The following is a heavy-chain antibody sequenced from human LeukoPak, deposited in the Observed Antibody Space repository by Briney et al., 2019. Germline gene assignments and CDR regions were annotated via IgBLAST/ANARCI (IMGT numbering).Heavy chain of an antibody. V-gene: IGHV4-59*01. CDR1: GGSFSGYY. D-gene: IGHD4-23*01. CDR3: ARDRQDYGGNAHAFDI. J-gene: IGHJ3*02. Sequence: SETLSLTCAVYGGSFSGYYWSWIRQPPGKGLEWIGYIYYSGSTNYNPSLKSRVTISVDTSKNQFSLKLSSVTAADTAVYYCARDRQDYGGNAHAFDIWGQGTMVTVSS. CDR2: IYYSGST.